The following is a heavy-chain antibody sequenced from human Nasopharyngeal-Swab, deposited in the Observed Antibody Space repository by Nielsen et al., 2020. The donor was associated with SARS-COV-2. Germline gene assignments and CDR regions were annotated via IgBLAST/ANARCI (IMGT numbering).Heavy chain of an antibody. D-gene: IGHD3-3*01. Sequence: GESLKIFCKGSGYSFTSYWIGWVRQMPGKGLEWMGIIYPGDSDTRYSPSFQGQVTISADKSISTAYLQWSSLKASDTAMYYCARQVFKDFWSGGDAFDIWGQGTMVTVSS. CDR1: GYSFTSYW. CDR3: ARQVFKDFWSGGDAFDI. CDR2: IYPGDSDT. V-gene: IGHV5-51*01. J-gene: IGHJ3*02.